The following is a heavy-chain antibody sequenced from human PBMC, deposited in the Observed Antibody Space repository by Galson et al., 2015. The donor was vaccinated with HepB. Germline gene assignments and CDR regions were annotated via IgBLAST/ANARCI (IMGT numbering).Heavy chain of an antibody. CDR3: AKDSYGMDA. V-gene: IGHV3-23*01. J-gene: IGHJ6*02. CDR1: GFTFSSYA. Sequence: SLRLSCAVSGFTFSSYAMSWVRQAPGKGLEWVSAISGNGVSTYYADSVEGRFTISRDNSKNTLYLQMNSLRAEDTAVFYCAKDSYGMDAWGQGTTVTVSS. CDR2: ISGNGVST.